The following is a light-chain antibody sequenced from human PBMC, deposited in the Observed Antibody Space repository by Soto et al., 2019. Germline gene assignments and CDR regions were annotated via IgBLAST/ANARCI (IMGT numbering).Light chain of an antibody. CDR1: QNVRAF. Sequence: EVVLTQSPATLSLSPGERATLSCRASQNVRAFLDWYQQKPGQAPRLLIYAASNRATGIPDRFSGSGSGTDFTLPIISLEPEDFAVYYCQQHSHWPPWTFGQGTRVEIQ. CDR2: AAS. V-gene: IGKV3-11*01. J-gene: IGKJ1*01. CDR3: QQHSHWPPWT.